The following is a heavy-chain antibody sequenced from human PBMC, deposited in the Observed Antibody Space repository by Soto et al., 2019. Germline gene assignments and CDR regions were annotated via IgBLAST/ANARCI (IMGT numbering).Heavy chain of an antibody. CDR3: ARSSELGSGYYLHYYYGMDV. CDR2: INSDGSST. D-gene: IGHD3-22*01. Sequence: EVQLVESGGGLVQPGGSLRLSCAASGFTFSSYWMHWVRQAPGKGLVWVSRINSDGSSTSYADSVKGRFTISRDNAKNTLYLQMNSLRAEDTAVYYCARSSELGSGYYLHYYYGMDVWGQGTTVTVSS. J-gene: IGHJ6*02. CDR1: GFTFSSYW. V-gene: IGHV3-74*01.